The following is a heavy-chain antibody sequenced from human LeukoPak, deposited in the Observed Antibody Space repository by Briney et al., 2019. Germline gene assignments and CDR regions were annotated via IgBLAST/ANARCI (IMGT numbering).Heavy chain of an antibody. Sequence: KSSETLSLTCTVSGGSISSYYWSWIRQPPGKGLEWIGYIYYGGSTNYNPSLKSRVTISVDTSKNQFSLKLSSVTAADTAVYYCALDYGDYQFDYWGQGTLVTVSS. CDR3: ALDYGDYQFDY. D-gene: IGHD4-17*01. V-gene: IGHV4-59*08. J-gene: IGHJ4*02. CDR1: GGSISSYY. CDR2: IYYGGST.